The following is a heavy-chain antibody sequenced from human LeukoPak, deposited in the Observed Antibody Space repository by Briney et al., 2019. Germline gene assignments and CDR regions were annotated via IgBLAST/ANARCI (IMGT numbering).Heavy chain of an antibody. CDR2: IYYSGST. D-gene: IGHD6-19*01. Sequence: SETLSLTCTVSGGSISSSSYYWGWIRQPPGKGLEWIGSIYYSGSTYYNPSLRGRVTISVDTSKNQFSLKLSSVTAADTAVYYCARHESGSGWYTGGAFDIWGQGTMVTVSS. CDR1: GGSISSSSYY. CDR3: ARHESGSGWYTGGAFDI. J-gene: IGHJ3*02. V-gene: IGHV4-39*01.